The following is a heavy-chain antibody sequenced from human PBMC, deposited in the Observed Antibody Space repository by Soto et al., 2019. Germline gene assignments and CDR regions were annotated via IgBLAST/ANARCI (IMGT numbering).Heavy chain of an antibody. D-gene: IGHD1-26*01. CDR1: GFAFRSYG. CDR3: AREPVGPDYAMDV. CDR2: LGFDGGGL. V-gene: IGHV3-33*01. J-gene: IGHJ6*02. Sequence: PGGSLRLSCEASGFAFRSYGMHWVRQTPGKGLEWVAVLGFDGGGLYYADSVKGRFTISRDNSKNTLDLQMDSLRVEDTALYYCAREPVGPDYAMDVWGQGTMVTVSS.